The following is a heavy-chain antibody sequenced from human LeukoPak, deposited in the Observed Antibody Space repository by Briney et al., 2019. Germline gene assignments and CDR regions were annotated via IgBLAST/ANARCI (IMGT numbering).Heavy chain of an antibody. D-gene: IGHD6-13*01. CDR3: ARAWGSSCSFDY. CDR1: GGSFSGYY. V-gene: IGHV4-34*01. J-gene: IGHJ4*02. Sequence: PSETLSLTCAVYGGSFSGYYWSWLRQPPGKGLEWIGEINHSGSTNYNPSLKSRVTISVDTSKNQFSLMLSSVTAADTAVYYWARAWGSSCSFDYWGQGTLVTVSS. CDR2: INHSGST.